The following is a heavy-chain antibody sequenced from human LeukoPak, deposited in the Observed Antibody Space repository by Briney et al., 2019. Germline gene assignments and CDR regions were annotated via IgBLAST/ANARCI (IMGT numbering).Heavy chain of an antibody. D-gene: IGHD6-13*01. Sequence: PGRSLRLSCAASGFTFSSYGMHWVRQAPGKGLERVAVIWYDGSNKYYADSVKGRFTISRDNSKNTLYLQMNSLRAEDTAVYYCARGFIAAAGTNSAFDIWGQGTMVTVSS. J-gene: IGHJ3*02. CDR1: GFTFSSYG. CDR3: ARGFIAAAGTNSAFDI. V-gene: IGHV3-33*01. CDR2: IWYDGSNK.